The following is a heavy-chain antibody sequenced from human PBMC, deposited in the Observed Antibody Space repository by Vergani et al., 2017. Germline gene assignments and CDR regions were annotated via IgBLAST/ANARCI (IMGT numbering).Heavy chain of an antibody. CDR1: GFTFDDYA. Sequence: EVQLVESGGGLVQPGRSLRLSCAASGFTFDDYAMHWVRQAPGKGLEWVSGISWNSGSIGYADSVKGRFTISRDNAKNSLYLQMNSLRAEDTAVYYCAKDRYSSSWYVFDYWGQGTLVTVSS. V-gene: IGHV3-9*01. CDR3: AKDRYSSSWYVFDY. CDR2: ISWNSGSI. J-gene: IGHJ4*02. D-gene: IGHD6-13*01.